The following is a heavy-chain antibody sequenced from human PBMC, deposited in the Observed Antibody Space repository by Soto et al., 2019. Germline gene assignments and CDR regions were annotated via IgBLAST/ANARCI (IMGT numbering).Heavy chain of an antibody. V-gene: IGHV3-13*01. CDR2: IGTAGDT. J-gene: IGHJ3*02. CDR3: ARGKYQLLWGADDAFDI. Sequence: GGSLRLSCAASGFTFSSYDMHWVRQATGKGLEWVSAIGTAGDTYYTGSVKGRFTISRENAKNSLYLQMNSLRAVDKAVYYCARGKYQLLWGADDAFDIWGQGTMVTVSS. CDR1: GFTFSSYD. D-gene: IGHD2-2*01.